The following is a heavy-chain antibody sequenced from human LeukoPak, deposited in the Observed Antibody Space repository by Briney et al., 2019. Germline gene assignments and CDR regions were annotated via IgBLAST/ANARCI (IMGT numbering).Heavy chain of an antibody. Sequence: GSLRLSCAASGFTVSSNYMSWVRQAPGKGLEWVSVIYSGGSTYYADSVKGRFTISRDNSKNTLYLQMNSLRAEDTAVYYCARDKNSSGDYLVRTSDYWGQGTLVTVSS. CDR2: IYSGGST. CDR3: ARDKNSSGDYLVRTSDY. J-gene: IGHJ4*02. V-gene: IGHV3-66*01. D-gene: IGHD3-22*01. CDR1: GFTVSSNY.